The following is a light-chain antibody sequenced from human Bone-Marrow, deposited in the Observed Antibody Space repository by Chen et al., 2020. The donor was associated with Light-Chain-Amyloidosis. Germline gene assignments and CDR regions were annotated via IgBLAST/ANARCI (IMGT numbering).Light chain of an antibody. Sequence: SYVLTQPSSVSVAPGQTATIACGGNNIGSTSVHWYQQTPGQAPLLVVYDDSDRPSGIPERLSGSNSGNTATLTISRVEAGEEADHYCQVWDRSSDRPVFGGGTKLTVL. V-gene: IGLV3-21*02. CDR1: NIGSTS. J-gene: IGLJ3*02. CDR2: DDS. CDR3: QVWDRSSDRPV.